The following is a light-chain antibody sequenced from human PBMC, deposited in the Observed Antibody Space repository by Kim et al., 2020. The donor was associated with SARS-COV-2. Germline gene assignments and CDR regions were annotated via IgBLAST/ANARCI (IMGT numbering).Light chain of an antibody. J-gene: IGKJ4*02. CDR1: QRISTW. Sequence: SASGRDRVNITFRASQRISTWLAWYQQKPGKAPKLLIYRASTLQSGVPSRFSGSGSGTDFTLTISSLQPDDFATYYCQQYYSYSRTFGRGTKLEI. V-gene: IGKV1-5*03. CDR2: RAS. CDR3: QQYYSYSRT.